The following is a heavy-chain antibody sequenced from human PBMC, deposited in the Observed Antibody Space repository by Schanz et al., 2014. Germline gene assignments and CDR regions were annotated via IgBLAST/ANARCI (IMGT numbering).Heavy chain of an antibody. Sequence: HVQLVESGGGVVQPGGSLRLSCAASGFTFSAFGMHWVRQAPGKGLDWVAFIAYDGSRKYYGDSVRGRFTISRDNSRETMFLQMNTLRPDDTAVYYCAKDEGYNYGYIFDYWGQGTLVTVSS. CDR2: IAYDGSRK. J-gene: IGHJ4*02. CDR1: GFTFSAFG. D-gene: IGHD5-18*01. V-gene: IGHV3-30*02. CDR3: AKDEGYNYGYIFDY.